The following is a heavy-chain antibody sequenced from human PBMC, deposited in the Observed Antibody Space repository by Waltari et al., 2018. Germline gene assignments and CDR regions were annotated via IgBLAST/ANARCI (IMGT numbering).Heavy chain of an antibody. CDR2: SSGSGGST. V-gene: IGHV3-23*01. D-gene: IGHD3-9*01. CDR1: GFTFSSYA. J-gene: IGHJ6*03. Sequence: EVQLLESGGGLVQHGGSLRLSCAASGFTFSSYAMSWVHQAPGKGLEWVSASSGSGGSTYYADSVKGRFTISRDNSKNTLYLQMNSLRAEDTAVYYCAKGPPILQSDCYMDVWGKGTTVTISS. CDR3: AKGPPILQSDCYMDV.